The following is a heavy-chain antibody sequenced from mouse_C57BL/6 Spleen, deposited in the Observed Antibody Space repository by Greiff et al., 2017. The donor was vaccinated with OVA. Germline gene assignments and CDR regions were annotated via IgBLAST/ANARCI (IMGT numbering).Heavy chain of an antibody. Sequence: VQLQQPGAELVRPGSSVKLSCKASGYTFTSYWMDWVKQRPGQGLEWIGNIYPSDSETHYNQKFKDKATLTVDKSSSTAYMQLSSLTSEDSAVYYGAGNYGAYYSICAWFAYWGQGTLVTVSA. D-gene: IGHD2-5*01. CDR2: IYPSDSET. CDR1: GYTFTSYW. CDR3: AGNYGAYYSICAWFAY. J-gene: IGHJ3*01. V-gene: IGHV1-61*01.